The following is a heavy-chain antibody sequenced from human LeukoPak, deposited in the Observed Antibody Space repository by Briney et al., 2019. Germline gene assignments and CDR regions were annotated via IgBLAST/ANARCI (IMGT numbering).Heavy chain of an antibody. D-gene: IGHD2-2*01. V-gene: IGHV1-8*01. Sequence: ASVKVSCKASGYTFTSYDINWVRQATGQGLEWMGWMNPNSGNTGYAQKFQGRVTMTRNTSISTAYMELSSLRSEDTAVYYCAREGHYCSSTSCYEYYFDYWGQGTLVTVSS. J-gene: IGHJ4*02. CDR3: AREGHYCSSTSCYEYYFDY. CDR1: GYTFTSYD. CDR2: MNPNSGNT.